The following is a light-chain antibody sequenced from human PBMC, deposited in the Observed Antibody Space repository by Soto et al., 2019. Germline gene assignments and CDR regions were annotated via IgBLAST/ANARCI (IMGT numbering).Light chain of an antibody. Sequence: EIVLTQSQATLSLSPGERATLSCRASQSVSSYLAWYQHKPGQAPRLLIYDASIRAPGIPARFSGSGSGNDFTLTISSLEPEDFAVYYCQQRSNWPFTFGQGTRLEIK. CDR2: DAS. J-gene: IGKJ5*01. CDR3: QQRSNWPFT. V-gene: IGKV3-11*01. CDR1: QSVSSY.